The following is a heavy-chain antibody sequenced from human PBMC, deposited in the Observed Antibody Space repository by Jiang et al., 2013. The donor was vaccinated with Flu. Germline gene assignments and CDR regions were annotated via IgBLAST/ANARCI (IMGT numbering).Heavy chain of an antibody. D-gene: IGHD3-10*01. J-gene: IGHJ6*02. CDR3: ARMDYGSGTNFYYYGMDV. Sequence: LVKPSQTLSLTCTVSGGSINSGDYYWSWIRQPQGRAWSGLATSITRGITYYNPSLMSRISISVDTSKNHFSLKMNSVIAADTAVYYCARMDYGSGTNFYYYGMDVWGQGTTVTVSS. CDR2: SITRGIT. CDR1: GGSINSGDYY. V-gene: IGHV4-30-4*01.